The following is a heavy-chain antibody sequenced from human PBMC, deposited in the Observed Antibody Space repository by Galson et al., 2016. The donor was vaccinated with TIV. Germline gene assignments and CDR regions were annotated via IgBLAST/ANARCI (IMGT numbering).Heavy chain of an antibody. CDR2: INPNSGGT. CDR1: GYTFTSYH. V-gene: IGHV1-2*02. CDR3: ARAATVAGDWYFDL. J-gene: IGHJ2*01. D-gene: IGHD4-23*01. Sequence: SVKVSCKASGYTFTSYHVHWVRQAPGQGLEWMGSINPNSGGTNYAQSFQGRVTITRDTSISTASMELSMLRSDDTATYYCARAATVAGDWYFDLWAVAPWSLSPQ.